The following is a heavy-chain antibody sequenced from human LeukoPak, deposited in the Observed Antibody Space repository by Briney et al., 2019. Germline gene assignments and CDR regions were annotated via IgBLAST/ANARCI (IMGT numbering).Heavy chain of an antibody. CDR2: ISGRGSNT. CDR1: GFTFSTYA. V-gene: IGHV3-23*01. D-gene: IGHD3-10*01. CDR3: AKDLVTGSLDY. Sequence: GGSLRLSCAASGFTFSTYAMGWVRQAPGKGLEWVSSISGRGSNTYYADSVKGRFTISRDNSKNTLYLQINSLRAEDTAIYYCAKDLVTGSLDYWGQGTLVTVSS. J-gene: IGHJ4*02.